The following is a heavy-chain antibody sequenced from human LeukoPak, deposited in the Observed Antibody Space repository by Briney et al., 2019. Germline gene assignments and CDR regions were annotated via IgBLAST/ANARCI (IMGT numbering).Heavy chain of an antibody. CDR1: GFTFSSYS. CDR2: ISSSSSTI. CDR3: ARDDGYCSSTSCSDAFDI. D-gene: IGHD2-2*01. V-gene: IGHV3-48*01. J-gene: IGHJ3*02. Sequence: GGSLRLSCAASGFTFSSYSMNWVRQAPGKGLEWVSYISSSSSTIYYADSVKGRFTISRDNAKNSLYLQMNSLRAEDTAVYYCARDDGYCSSTSCSDAFDIWGQGTMVTVSS.